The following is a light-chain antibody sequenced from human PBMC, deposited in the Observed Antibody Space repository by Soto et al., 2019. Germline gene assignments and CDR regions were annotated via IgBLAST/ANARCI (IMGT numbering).Light chain of an antibody. Sequence: DTHLTQSPSSVSASVGDRVTMTCRASDDVGGWLAWYQQQPGKAPKLLIFAVSTLHSGVPSRFSGTGSGTEFTLTVSNFQPEDFATYYCQQSNRFPFTFGPGTKVDIK. V-gene: IGKV1-12*02. CDR1: DDVGGW. J-gene: IGKJ3*01. CDR2: AVS. CDR3: QQSNRFPFT.